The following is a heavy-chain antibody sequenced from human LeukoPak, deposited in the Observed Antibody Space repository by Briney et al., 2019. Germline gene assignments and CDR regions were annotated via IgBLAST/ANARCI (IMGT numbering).Heavy chain of an antibody. J-gene: IGHJ3*02. V-gene: IGHV3-30*02. CDR1: GFTFSSYG. D-gene: IGHD6-19*01. CDR3: AKDRIAVAGLGDAFDI. Sequence: QPGGSLRLSCAASGFTFSSYGMHWVRQAPGKGLEWVAFIRYDGSNKYYADSVKGRFTISRDNSKNTLYLQMNSLRAEDTAVYYCAKDRIAVAGLGDAFDIWGQGTMVTVSS. CDR2: IRYDGSNK.